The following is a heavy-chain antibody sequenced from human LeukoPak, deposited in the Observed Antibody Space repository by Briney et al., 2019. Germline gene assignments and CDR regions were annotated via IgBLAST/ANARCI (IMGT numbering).Heavy chain of an antibody. CDR3: ARGTQRGLVGATSESIDS. Sequence: SETLSLTCTVSGGSVSSTSSYWGWIRRPPEKGLEWIGSIYSGGATYYNPSLKSRVTMSVDTSKNQFSLRLSSVTAADTAVYYCARGTQRGLVGATSESIDSWGQRALVAVSS. V-gene: IGHV4-39*01. CDR2: IYSGGAT. CDR1: GGSVSSTSSY. D-gene: IGHD1-26*01. J-gene: IGHJ4*02.